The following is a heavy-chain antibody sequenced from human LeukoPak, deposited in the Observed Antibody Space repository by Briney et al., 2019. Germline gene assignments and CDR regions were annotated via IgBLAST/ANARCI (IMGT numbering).Heavy chain of an antibody. CDR3: ARRSSSGWWFDY. CDR1: GFTFSSYW. V-gene: IGHV3-7*01. D-gene: IGHD6-19*01. CDR2: IKQDGSEK. Sequence: GGSQRLSCAASGFTFSSYWMTWVRQAPGKGLEWVANIKQDGSEKYYVDSVKGRFTISRDNAKNSLYLQMNSLRVEDTAVYYCARRSSSGWWFDYWGQGTLVTVSS. J-gene: IGHJ4*02.